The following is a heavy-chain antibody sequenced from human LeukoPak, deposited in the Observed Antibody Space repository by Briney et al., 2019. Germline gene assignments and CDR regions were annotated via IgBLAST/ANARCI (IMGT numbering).Heavy chain of an antibody. CDR1: GYTFTGYY. V-gene: IGHV1-2*02. J-gene: IGHJ5*02. CDR3: ARDFPIAAAGTGAWASDWFDP. D-gene: IGHD6-13*01. CDR2: INPNSGGT. Sequence: ASVKVSCKASGYTFTGYYMHWVRQAPGQGLEWMGWINPNSGGTNYAQKFQGRVTMTRDTSISTAYMELRSLRSDDTAVYYCARDFPIAAAGTGAWASDWFDPWGQGTLVTVSS.